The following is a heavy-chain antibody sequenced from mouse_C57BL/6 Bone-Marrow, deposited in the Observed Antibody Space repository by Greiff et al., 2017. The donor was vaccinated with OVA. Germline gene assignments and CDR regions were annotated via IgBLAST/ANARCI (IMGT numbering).Heavy chain of an antibody. Sequence: QVQLQQPGAELVMPGASVKLSCKASGYTFTSYWMHWVKQRPGQGLEWIGEIDPSDSYTNYNQKFTGKSTLTVDKSSSTAYMQLSSLTSEDSAVYYCARGGTGYWGQGTTLTVSS. J-gene: IGHJ2*01. D-gene: IGHD3-3*01. CDR1: GYTFTSYW. CDR2: IDPSDSYT. V-gene: IGHV1-69*01. CDR3: ARGGTGY.